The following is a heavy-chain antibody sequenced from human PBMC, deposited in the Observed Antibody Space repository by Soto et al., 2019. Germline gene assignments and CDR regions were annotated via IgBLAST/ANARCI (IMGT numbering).Heavy chain of an antibody. J-gene: IGHJ4*02. CDR1: GGTFSSYT. D-gene: IGHD5-12*01. CDR2: IIPILGIA. Sequence: QVQLVQSGAEVKKPGSSVKVSCKASGGTFSSYTISWVRQAPGQGLEWMGRIIPILGIANYAQKFQGRVTITAHKSTRTPYLQLGSLRSEHRAVYSCASSPYGCYDNHLWGQATLVTFSA. CDR3: ASSPYGCYDNHL. V-gene: IGHV1-69*02.